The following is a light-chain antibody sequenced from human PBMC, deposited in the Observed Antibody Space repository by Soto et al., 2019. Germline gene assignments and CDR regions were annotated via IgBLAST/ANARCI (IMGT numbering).Light chain of an antibody. J-gene: IGKJ3*01. V-gene: IGKV1-27*01. CDR2: AAS. CDR1: QGISNY. CDR3: QKYNSARA. Sequence: DIQMTQSPSSLSASVGDRVTITCRASQGISNYLAWYQQKPGKVPKLLIYAASTLQSGVPSRFSGSGSGTDFTLTISSLQPEDVATYYCQKYNSARAFRPGTKVDIK.